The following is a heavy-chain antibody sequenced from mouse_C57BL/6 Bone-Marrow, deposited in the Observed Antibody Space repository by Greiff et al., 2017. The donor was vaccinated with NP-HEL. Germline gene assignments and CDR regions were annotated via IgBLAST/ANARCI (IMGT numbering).Heavy chain of an antibody. Sequence: VQLQQSGAELMKPGASVKLSCKATGYTFTGYWIEWVKQRPGHGLEWIGEILPGSGSTNYTEKFKGKATFTADTSSNTAHMQLSSLTTEDSAIYYCARLGYAMDYWGQGTSVTVSS. V-gene: IGHV1-9*01. CDR1: GYTFTGYW. CDR3: ARLGYAMDY. J-gene: IGHJ4*01. CDR2: ILPGSGST.